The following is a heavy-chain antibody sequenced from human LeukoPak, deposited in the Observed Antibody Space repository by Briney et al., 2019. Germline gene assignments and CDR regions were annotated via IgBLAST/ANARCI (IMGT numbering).Heavy chain of an antibody. Sequence: ASVKVSCKASGYTFTGYYMHWVRQATGQGLEWMGWINPNSGGTNYAQKFQGRVTMTRDTSISTAYMELSRLRSDDTAVYYCAREAVGYCSSTSCYSFDYWGQGTLVTVSS. CDR1: GYTFTGYY. CDR3: AREAVGYCSSTSCYSFDY. V-gene: IGHV1-2*02. CDR2: INPNSGGT. D-gene: IGHD2-2*01. J-gene: IGHJ4*02.